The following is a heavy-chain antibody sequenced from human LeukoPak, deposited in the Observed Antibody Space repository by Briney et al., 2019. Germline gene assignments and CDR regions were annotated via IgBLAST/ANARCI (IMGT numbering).Heavy chain of an antibody. CDR1: GGSISSGSYY. J-gene: IGHJ4*02. Sequence: PSQTLSLTCTVSGGSISSGSYYWSWIRQPAGKGLEWIGRIYRAGSTDFNPSLKSRVTISVDTSKNQFSLKLRSVTAADTAVYYCARDGDTSVFDYWGQGTLVTVSS. CDR3: ARDGDTSVFDY. CDR2: IYRAGST. V-gene: IGHV4-61*02. D-gene: IGHD3-10*01.